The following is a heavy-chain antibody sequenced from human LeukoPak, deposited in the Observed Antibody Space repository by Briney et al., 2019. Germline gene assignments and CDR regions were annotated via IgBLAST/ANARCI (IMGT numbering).Heavy chain of an antibody. CDR3: ARDGGLYSMVRGDDQNHFDY. CDR1: GFPFSNYG. Sequence: GGSLRLSCAASGFPFSNYGMHWVRQAPGKGLEWVGFIRYDASRTYYGDSVKSRFSIFRDNPKSTLYLQMNSVRGEDTAVYYCARDGGLYSMVRGDDQNHFDYWGQGTLVTVSS. V-gene: IGHV3-30*02. D-gene: IGHD3-10*01. CDR2: IRYDASRT. J-gene: IGHJ4*02.